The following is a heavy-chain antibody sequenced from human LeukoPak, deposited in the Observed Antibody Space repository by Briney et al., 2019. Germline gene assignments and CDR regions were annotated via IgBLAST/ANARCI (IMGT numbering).Heavy chain of an antibody. D-gene: IGHD3-16*01. CDR3: ARKDLEAYWYFDL. CDR2: IREDGSET. Sequence: GGSLRLSCAASGFTFRSHWMNWXRQAPGKGLEWVXNIREDGSETYYVDSVKGRFTISRDNAKNSLILQMDSLRVDDTAVYYCARKDLEAYWYFDLWGSGTLVTVSS. CDR1: GFTFRSHW. J-gene: IGHJ2*01. V-gene: IGHV3-7*01.